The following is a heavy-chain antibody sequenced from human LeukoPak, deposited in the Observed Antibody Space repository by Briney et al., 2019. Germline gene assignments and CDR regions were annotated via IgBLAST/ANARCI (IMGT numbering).Heavy chain of an antibody. J-gene: IGHJ3*02. V-gene: IGHV3-23*01. CDR3: AKDRRSWYYYESSGHGGFDI. CDR1: GFTFNTYG. Sequence: PGGSLRLSCAASGFTFNTYGMSWVRQAPGKGLEWVSGISGSGGSTYYADSVKGRFTISRDNSKNTLYVQMNSLRAEDTAVYYCAKDRRSWYYYESSGHGGFDIWGQGTKVTVSS. CDR2: ISGSGGST. D-gene: IGHD3-22*01.